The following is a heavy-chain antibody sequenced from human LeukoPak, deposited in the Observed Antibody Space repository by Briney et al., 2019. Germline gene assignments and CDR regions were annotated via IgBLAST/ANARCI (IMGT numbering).Heavy chain of an antibody. CDR1: GYTFTSYD. J-gene: IGHJ4*02. Sequence: ASVKVSCKASGYTFTSYDINWVRQATGQGLEWMGWMNPNSGNTGYAQKFQGRVTITRNTSISTAYMELSSLRSEDTAVHYCAREGAAADPDYWGQGTLVTVSS. CDR3: AREGAAADPDY. V-gene: IGHV1-8*03. D-gene: IGHD6-13*01. CDR2: MNPNSGNT.